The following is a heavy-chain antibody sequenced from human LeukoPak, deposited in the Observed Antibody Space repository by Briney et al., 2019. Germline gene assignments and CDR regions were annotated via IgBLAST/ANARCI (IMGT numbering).Heavy chain of an antibody. CDR2: INHSGST. J-gene: IGHJ4*02. V-gene: IGHV4-34*01. Sequence: PSETLSLTCAVYGGSFSGYYWSWIRQPPGKGLEWIGEINHSGSTNYNPSLKSRVTISVDTSKNQLSLKLSSVTAADTAVYYCASGYDSSGYYHDYWGQGTLVTVSS. D-gene: IGHD3-22*01. CDR3: ASGYDSSGYYHDY. CDR1: GGSFSGYY.